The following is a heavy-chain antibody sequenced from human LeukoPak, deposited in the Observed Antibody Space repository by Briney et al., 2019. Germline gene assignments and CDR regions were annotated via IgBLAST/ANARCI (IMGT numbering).Heavy chain of an antibody. CDR3: AREISGSYADY. Sequence: PSETLSLTCSVSGGSISSSSYYWGWIRQPPGKGLEWIGTIYDSRRTFRSPSLKSRVTISVDTSKNQFSLKLSSVTAADTAVYYCAREISGSYADYWGQGTLVTVSS. CDR1: GGSISSSSYY. D-gene: IGHD1-26*01. CDR2: IYDSRRT. V-gene: IGHV4-39*02. J-gene: IGHJ4*02.